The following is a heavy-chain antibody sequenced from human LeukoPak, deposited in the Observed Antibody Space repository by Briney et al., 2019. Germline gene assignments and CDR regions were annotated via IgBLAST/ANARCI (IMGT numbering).Heavy chain of an antibody. CDR1: GFTVSSNY. V-gene: IGHV3-23*01. Sequence: GGSLRLSCAASGFTVSSNYMSWVRQAPGKGLEWVSGLSGSDGSTYYADSVKGRFTISRDNSKNTLFLQMNNLRAEDTAVYYCAKGLVTWDYWGQGTLVTVSS. CDR3: AKGLVTWDY. CDR2: LSGSDGST. J-gene: IGHJ4*02. D-gene: IGHD3-16*02.